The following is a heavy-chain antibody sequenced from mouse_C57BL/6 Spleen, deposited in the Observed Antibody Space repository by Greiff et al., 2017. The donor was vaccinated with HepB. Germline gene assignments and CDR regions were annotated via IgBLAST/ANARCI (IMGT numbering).Heavy chain of an antibody. V-gene: IGHV1-72*01. D-gene: IGHD2-2*01. J-gene: IGHJ3*01. CDR1: GYTFTSYW. CDR3: ARGGYGYDAAWFAY. Sequence: QVQLKQPGAELVKPGASVKLSCKASGYTFTSYWMHWVKQRPGRGLEWIGRIDPNSGGTKYNEKFKSKATLTVDKPSSTAYMQLSSLTSEDSAVYYCARGGYGYDAAWFAYWGQGTLVTVSA. CDR2: IDPNSGGT.